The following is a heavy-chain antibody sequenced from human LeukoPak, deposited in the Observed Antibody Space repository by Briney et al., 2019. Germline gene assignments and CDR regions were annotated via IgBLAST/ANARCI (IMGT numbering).Heavy chain of an antibody. CDR3: AREYYYDSSGYPEDAFDI. CDR1: GFTFSSYS. CDR2: ISSSSTI. J-gene: IGHJ3*02. Sequence: GGSLRLSCASSGFTFSSYSMNWVRQAPGKGLEWVSYISSSSTIYYADSVKGRFTISRDNAKNSLYLQMNSLRAEDTAVYYCAREYYYDSSGYPEDAFDIWGQGTMVTVSS. V-gene: IGHV3-48*01. D-gene: IGHD3-22*01.